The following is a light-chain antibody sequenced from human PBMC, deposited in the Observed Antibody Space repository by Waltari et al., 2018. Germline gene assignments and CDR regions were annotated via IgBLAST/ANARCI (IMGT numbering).Light chain of an antibody. CDR1: SSNIGSNY. CDR3: AAWDDSLSGPV. J-gene: IGLJ2*01. CDR2: RNN. V-gene: IGLV1-47*01. Sequence: QSVLTQPPSASGTPGQRVTISCSGSSSNIGSNYVYWYQQLPGTAPKLLIYRNNQRHSGVPERFSVAKSGTSASLASSGLRSEDEADYYWAAWDDSLSGPVFGGWTKLTVL.